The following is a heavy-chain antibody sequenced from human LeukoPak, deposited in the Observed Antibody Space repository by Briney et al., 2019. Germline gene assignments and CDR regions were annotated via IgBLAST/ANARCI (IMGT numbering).Heavy chain of an antibody. CDR2: IYYSGST. CDR1: GGSISSYY. J-gene: IGHJ6*03. CDR3: ARVDPPQSMDV. V-gene: IGHV4-59*01. D-gene: IGHD3-9*01. Sequence: PSETLSLTCTVSGGSISSYYWSWIRQPPGKGLEWIGYIYYSGSTNYNPSLKSRVTISVDTSKNQFSLKLSSVTAADTAVYYCARVDPPQSMDVWGKGTTVTVSS.